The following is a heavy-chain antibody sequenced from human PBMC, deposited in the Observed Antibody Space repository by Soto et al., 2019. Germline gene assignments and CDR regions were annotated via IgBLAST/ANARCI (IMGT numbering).Heavy chain of an antibody. CDR1: GGSFKSGSYS. J-gene: IGHJ4*02. CDR2: DYHTGRT. D-gene: IGHD3-3*01. V-gene: IGHV4-61*01. Sequence: QVQLQESGPGLVKPSETLSLTCTVSGGSFKSGSYSWSWIRQPPGKGLEWIGYDYHTGRTSYNPSLQSRVSISMDTAKNQFSLNLDSVTAADTAVYFCARDFAYFVSWGQGTLVTVSS. CDR3: ARDFAYFVS.